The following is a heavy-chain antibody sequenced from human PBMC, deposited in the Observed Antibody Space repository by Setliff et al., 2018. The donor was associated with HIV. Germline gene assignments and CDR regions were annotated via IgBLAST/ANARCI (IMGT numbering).Heavy chain of an antibody. V-gene: IGHV4-61*09. J-gene: IGHJ4*02. Sequence: LSLTCTVSGGSISSGSYYWTWIRQPAGRGLEWIGQIYTSGSTDYNPSLKSRVTISVDTSRSQFSLKLSSVTAADTSVYYCARLHRDWHFFDYWGQGALVTVSS. CDR2: IYTSGST. CDR1: GGSISSGSYY. CDR3: ARLHRDWHFFDY. D-gene: IGHD3-9*01.